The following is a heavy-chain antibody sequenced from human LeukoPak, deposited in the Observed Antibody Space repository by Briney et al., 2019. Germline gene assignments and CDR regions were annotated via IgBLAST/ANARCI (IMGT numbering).Heavy chain of an antibody. Sequence: SETLSLTCAVSGGPFSGYFWSWIRQSSGKGLEWIGEVHNSGTTNYNPSLNSRVTISEDTSKNQFYLNLSSVTAADTAVYYCAGRGAYDSSGYFWYFDLWGRGTLVTVSS. D-gene: IGHD3-22*01. CDR2: VHNSGTT. V-gene: IGHV4-34*01. CDR3: AGRGAYDSSGYFWYFDL. J-gene: IGHJ2*01. CDR1: GGPFSGYF.